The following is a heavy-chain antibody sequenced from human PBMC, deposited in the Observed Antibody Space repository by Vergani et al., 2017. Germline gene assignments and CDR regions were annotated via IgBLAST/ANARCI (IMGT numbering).Heavy chain of an antibody. D-gene: IGHD5-24*01. CDR3: ASRWLQLSGDAFDI. CDR1: GFTVSSNY. J-gene: IGHJ3*02. CDR2: IYSGGST. Sequence: EVQLVESGGGLVQPGGSLRLSCAASGFTVSSNYMSWVRQAPGKGLEWVSVIYSGGSTYYADSVKGRFTISRDNSKNPLYLQMNSLRAEDTAVYYCASRWLQLSGDAFDIWGQGTMVTVSS. V-gene: IGHV3-66*02.